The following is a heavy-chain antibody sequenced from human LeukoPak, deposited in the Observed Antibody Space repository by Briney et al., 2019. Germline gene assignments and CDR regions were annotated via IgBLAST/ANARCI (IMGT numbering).Heavy chain of an antibody. J-gene: IGHJ3*02. V-gene: IGHV3-30*03. D-gene: IGHD6-19*01. CDR3: ARGYSSGWLADAFDI. CDR1: GFTFSSYG. CDR2: ISYDGSNK. Sequence: PGGSLRLSCAASGFTFSSYGMHWVRQAPGKGLEWVAVISYDGSNKYYADSVKGRFTISRDNSKNTLYLQMNSLRAEDTAVYYCARGYSSGWLADAFDIWGQGTMVTVSS.